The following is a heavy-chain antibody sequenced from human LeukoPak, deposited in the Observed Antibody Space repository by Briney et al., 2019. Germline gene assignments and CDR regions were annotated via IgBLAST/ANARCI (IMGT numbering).Heavy chain of an antibody. CDR3: AREFRTTGTGKRPLDI. Sequence: GASVKVSCKASGYTFTSYGISWVRQAPGQGLEWMGRINPNSGGTNYAQKFQGRVTMTRDTSISTAYMELSRLRSDDTAVYYCAREFRTTGTGKRPLDIWGQGTMVTVSS. V-gene: IGHV1-2*06. CDR1: GYTFTSYG. J-gene: IGHJ3*02. D-gene: IGHD1-1*01. CDR2: INPNSGGT.